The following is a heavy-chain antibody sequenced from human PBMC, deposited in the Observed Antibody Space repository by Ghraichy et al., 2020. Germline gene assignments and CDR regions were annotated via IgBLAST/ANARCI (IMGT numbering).Heavy chain of an antibody. D-gene: IGHD1-1*01. V-gene: IGHV4-39*07. CDR3: ARDPGDYYFYGMDV. Sequence: SETLSLTCTVSGGSISSRTYCWGWIRQPPGKGLEWIGNIYYTGTTYHNPSLKSRVTISIDTSKNQFSLKLSSVTAADTAVYYCARDPGDYYFYGMDVWSQGTTVTVS. CDR2: IYYTGTT. CDR1: GGSISSRTYC. J-gene: IGHJ6*02.